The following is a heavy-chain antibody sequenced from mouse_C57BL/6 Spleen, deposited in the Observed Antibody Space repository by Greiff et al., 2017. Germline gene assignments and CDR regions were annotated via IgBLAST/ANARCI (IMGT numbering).Heavy chain of an antibody. CDR2: ILPGSGST. Sequence: VQLQQSGAELMKPGASVKLSCTATGYTFTGYWIEWVKQRPGHGLEWIGEILPGSGSTNYNEKFKGKATFTADTSTNTAYRQLSSLTTEDSASYYCARGPTILTTRGYYFDYWGQGTTLTVSS. CDR1: GYTFTGYW. D-gene: IGHD2-5*01. V-gene: IGHV1-9*01. J-gene: IGHJ2*01. CDR3: ARGPTILTTRGYYFDY.